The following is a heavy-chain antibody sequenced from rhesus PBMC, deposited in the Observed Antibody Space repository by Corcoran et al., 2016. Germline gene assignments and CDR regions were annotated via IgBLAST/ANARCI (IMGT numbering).Heavy chain of an antibody. D-gene: IGHD3-9*01. J-gene: IGHJ4*01. CDR1: GFTFSSYD. CDR3: TGGGSVTLDY. CDR2: ISESGGTT. V-gene: IGHV3-100*02. Sequence: DVQLVESGGGLVKPGGSLRLSCVASGFTFSSYDMHWVRQAPGKGLEWVSFISESGGTTFYADSVQGRFTIFRDNTKNSLFLQMNSLRAEDTAVYYCTGGGSVTLDYWGQGVLVTVSS.